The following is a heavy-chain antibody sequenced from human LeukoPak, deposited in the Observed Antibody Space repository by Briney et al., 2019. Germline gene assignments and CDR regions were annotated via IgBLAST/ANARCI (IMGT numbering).Heavy chain of an antibody. D-gene: IGHD1-14*01. CDR3: ARHGTISSESYFDY. J-gene: IGHJ4*02. Sequence: SETLSLTCSVSGGSVSSYYWSWIRQSPGKGLEWIGYIHNSGRTNYNPSLKSRVTGFVGTSKNQVSLRLSSVTAADTAVYYCARHGTISSESYFDYWGQGALVTVSS. V-gene: IGHV4-59*08. CDR2: IHNSGRT. CDR1: GGSVSSYY.